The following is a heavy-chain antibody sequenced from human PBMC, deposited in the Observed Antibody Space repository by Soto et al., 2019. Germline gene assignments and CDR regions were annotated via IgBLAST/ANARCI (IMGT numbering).Heavy chain of an antibody. CDR2: IYYSGST. J-gene: IGHJ4*02. D-gene: IGHD1-26*01. Sequence: SETLSLTCTVSGGSISDYYWSWIRQPPGKGLEWIGYIYYSGSTSYNPSLKSRVTISVDTSKNQFSLKLTSVAAADTAVYYCARSTAGATVPAYWGQGTLVTVS. CDR1: GGSISDYY. V-gene: IGHV4-59*01. CDR3: ARSTAGATVPAY.